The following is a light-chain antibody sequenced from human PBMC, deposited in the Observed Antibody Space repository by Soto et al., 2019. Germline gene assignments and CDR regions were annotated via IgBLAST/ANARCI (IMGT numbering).Light chain of an antibody. CDR3: LQHNTYPLS. CDR1: QAVPNN. V-gene: IGKV1-9*01. CDR2: GAS. Sequence: DIHLTQSPSFLSASVGDRVTITCRPSQAVPNNMAWFHQRPGKVPKRLIYGASTLQSGVPSRFSGSGSGTEFTLTISSLQPEDFGTYYCLQHNTYPLSFGGGTKVE. J-gene: IGKJ4*01.